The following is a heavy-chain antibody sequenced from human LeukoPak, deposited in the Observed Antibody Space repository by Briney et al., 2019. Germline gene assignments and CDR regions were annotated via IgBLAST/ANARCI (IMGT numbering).Heavy chain of an antibody. CDR2: INHSGST. J-gene: IGHJ4*02. CDR1: GGSFSGYY. CDR3: VGSGTVTYFDY. V-gene: IGHV4-34*01. D-gene: IGHD1-26*01. Sequence: PSETLSLTCAVYGGSFSGYYRSWIRQPPGKGLEWIGEINHSGSTNYNPSLKSRVTISVDTSKNQFSLKLSSVTAADTAVYYCVGSGTVTYFDYWGQGTLVTVSS.